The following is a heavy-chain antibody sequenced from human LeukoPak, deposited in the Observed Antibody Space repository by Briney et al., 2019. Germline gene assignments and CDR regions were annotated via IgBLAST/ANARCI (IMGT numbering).Heavy chain of an antibody. Sequence: SETLSLTCTVSGGSINDYYWSWIRQAPGKGLEWIGYIYDSGNTNYNPSLKSRVTISIDTGKNQLSLRLSSVTAADTAVYYCARVGYDILTGYTPLDYWGQGTLVTVSS. CDR2: IYDSGNT. J-gene: IGHJ4*02. D-gene: IGHD3-9*01. CDR1: GGSINDYY. CDR3: ARVGYDILTGYTPLDY. V-gene: IGHV4-59*01.